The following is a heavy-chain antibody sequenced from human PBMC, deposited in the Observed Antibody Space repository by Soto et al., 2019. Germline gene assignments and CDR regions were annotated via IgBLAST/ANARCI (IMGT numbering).Heavy chain of an antibody. Sequence: QVQLVQSGAEVKKPGASVRVSCKVPGYSLTDISMHWVRQAPGKGLEWVGGFDPEEDETVYAQKFQGRGNMTEDAFTETAYLEVSSLGAEDTALYYRATTPYSSAYQFDFWGPGTLVTVSS. CDR3: ATTPYSSAYQFDF. D-gene: IGHD6-19*01. J-gene: IGHJ4*02. V-gene: IGHV1-24*01. CDR1: GYSLTDIS. CDR2: FDPEEDET.